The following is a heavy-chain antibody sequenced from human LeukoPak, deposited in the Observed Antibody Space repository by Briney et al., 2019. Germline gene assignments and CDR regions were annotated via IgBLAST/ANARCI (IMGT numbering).Heavy chain of an antibody. J-gene: IGHJ4*02. CDR3: ARRALYYYDSRRTGAFDY. D-gene: IGHD3-22*01. Sequence: SETLSLTCTVSGGSISSSSDYWGWIRQPPGKGLEWIGSIYYSGSTYYNPSLKSRVTISVDTSKNQFSLKLSSVTAADTAVYYCARRALYYYDSRRTGAFDYWGQGNLVTVSS. CDR2: IYYSGST. CDR1: GGSISSSSDY. V-gene: IGHV4-39*01.